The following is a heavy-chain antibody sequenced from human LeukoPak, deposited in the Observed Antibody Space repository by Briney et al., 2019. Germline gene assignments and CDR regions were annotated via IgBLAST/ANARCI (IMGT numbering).Heavy chain of an antibody. CDR2: INHSGST. CDR3: ARVIIMVRGVIGTNWFDP. Sequence: PSETLSLTCAVYGGSFSGYYWSWIRQPPGKGLEWIGEINHSGSTNYNPSLKSRVTISVDTSKNQFSLKLSSVTAAGTAVYYCARVIIMVRGVIGTNWFDPWGQGTLVTASS. D-gene: IGHD3-10*01. J-gene: IGHJ5*02. V-gene: IGHV4-34*01. CDR1: GGSFSGYY.